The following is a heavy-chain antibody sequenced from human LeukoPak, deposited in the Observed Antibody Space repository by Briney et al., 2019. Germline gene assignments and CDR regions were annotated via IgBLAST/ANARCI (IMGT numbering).Heavy chain of an antibody. CDR3: ARVSGWYYFDY. CDR1: GFTFSSYS. Sequence: GGSLRLSCAASGFTFSSYSMNWVRQAPGKGLEWVSSISSSSSYIYYADSVKGRFTISRDNAKNSLYLQMNSLRAEDTAVYYCARVSGWYYFDYWGQGTLVTVSS. J-gene: IGHJ4*02. D-gene: IGHD6-19*01. V-gene: IGHV3-21*01. CDR2: ISSSSSYI.